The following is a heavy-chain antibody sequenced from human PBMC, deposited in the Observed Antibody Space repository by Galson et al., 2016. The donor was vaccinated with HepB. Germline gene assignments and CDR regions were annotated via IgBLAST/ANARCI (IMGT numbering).Heavy chain of an antibody. D-gene: IGHD1-26*01. Sequence: SVKVSCKASGYRFLSHGISWVRQAPGQGLEWLGWISTYSADSNYAQNLQGRVTLTTDTSTSTAYMEIRSLRSDDTAVYYCARDIFLSGASDYWGQGTLVTVSS. J-gene: IGHJ4*02. V-gene: IGHV1-18*01. CDR3: ARDIFLSGASDY. CDR2: ISTYSADS. CDR1: GYRFLSHG.